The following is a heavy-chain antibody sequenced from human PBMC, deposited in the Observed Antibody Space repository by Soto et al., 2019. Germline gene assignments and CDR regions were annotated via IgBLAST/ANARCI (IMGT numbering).Heavy chain of an antibody. D-gene: IGHD6-13*01. CDR2: ISGSGGST. Sequence: TGGSLRLSCAASRFTFSSYAMSWVRQAPGKGLEWVSAISGSGGSTYYADSVKGRFTISRDNSKNTLYLQMNSLRAEDTAVYYCANSGIAAAGCFDYWGQGTLVTVSS. CDR3: ANSGIAAAGCFDY. CDR1: RFTFSSYA. V-gene: IGHV3-23*01. J-gene: IGHJ4*02.